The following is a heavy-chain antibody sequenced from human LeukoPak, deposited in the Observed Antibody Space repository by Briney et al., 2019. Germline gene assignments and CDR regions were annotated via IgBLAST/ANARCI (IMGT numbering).Heavy chain of an antibody. J-gene: IGHJ4*02. CDR2: ISGSGGST. D-gene: IGHD3-22*01. V-gene: IGHV3-23*01. CDR3: AKEGYPYYSDSSDYLDY. CDR1: GFTFGSYA. Sequence: GGSLRLSCAASGFTFGSYAMSWVRQAPGKGLECVSSISGSGGSTDYADSVKGRFTISRDNSKNTLYLQMSSLRAEDTAVYYCAKEGYPYYSDSSDYLDYWGQGSLVTVSS.